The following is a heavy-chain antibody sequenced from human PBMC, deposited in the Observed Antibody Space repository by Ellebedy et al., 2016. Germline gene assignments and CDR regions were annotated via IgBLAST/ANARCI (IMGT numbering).Heavy chain of an antibody. D-gene: IGHD2-2*01. CDR3: AASLVPAAYYGMDV. CDR1: GFTFTSSA. Sequence: SVKVSCXASGFTFTSSAMQWVRQARGQRLEWIGWIVVGSGNTNYAQKFQERVTITRDMSTSTAYMELSSLRSEDTAVYYCAASLVPAAYYGMDVWGQGTTVTVSS. J-gene: IGHJ6*02. CDR2: IVVGSGNT. V-gene: IGHV1-58*02.